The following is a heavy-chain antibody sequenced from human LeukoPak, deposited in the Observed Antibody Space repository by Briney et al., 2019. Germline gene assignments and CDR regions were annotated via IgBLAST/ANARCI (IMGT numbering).Heavy chain of an antibody. V-gene: IGHV4-61*01. CDR2: IYYSGST. Sequence: SETLSLTCTVSGGSVSSGSYYWSWIRQPPGKGLEWIGYIYYSGSTNYNPSLKSRVTISVDTSKNQFSLKLSSVTAADTAVYYCARDLVGATYFGYWGQGTLVTVSS. D-gene: IGHD1-26*01. CDR3: ARDLVGATYFGY. CDR1: GGSVSSGSYY. J-gene: IGHJ4*02.